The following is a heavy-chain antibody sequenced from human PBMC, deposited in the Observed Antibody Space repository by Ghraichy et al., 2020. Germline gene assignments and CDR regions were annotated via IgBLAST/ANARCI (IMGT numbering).Heavy chain of an antibody. CDR2: IYYSGST. D-gene: IGHD3-10*01. V-gene: IGHV4-59*01. CDR3: ARGYYYASGSYHWFDP. Sequence: SETLSLTCTVSGDSISSYYWSWIRQPPGKGLEWIGYIYYSGSTNYNPSLKSRVTMSVDTSKNQFSLKLRSVTAADTAVYYCARGYYYASGSYHWFDPCGQGTLVTVSS. J-gene: IGHJ5*02. CDR1: GDSISSYY.